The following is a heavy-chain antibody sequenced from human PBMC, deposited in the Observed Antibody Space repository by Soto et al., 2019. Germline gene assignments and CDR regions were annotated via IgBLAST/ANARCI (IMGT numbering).Heavy chain of an antibody. CDR1: GFTVSSNY. D-gene: IGHD2-21*01. V-gene: IGHV3-66*01. CDR3: ARYGDYYYESKNV. Sequence: PGGSLRLSCAASGFTVSSNYMSWVRQAPGKGLEWVSVIYSGGSTYYADSVKGRFTISRDNSKNTLYLQMNSLRAEDTAVYYCARYGDYYYESKNVWGHGATVIVSS. J-gene: IGHJ6*02. CDR2: IYSGGST.